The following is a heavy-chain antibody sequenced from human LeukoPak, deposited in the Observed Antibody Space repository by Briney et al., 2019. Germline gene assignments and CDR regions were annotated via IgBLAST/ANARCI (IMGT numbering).Heavy chain of an antibody. D-gene: IGHD1-26*01. J-gene: IGHJ4*02. CDR2: ISGSGTTT. CDR3: AKEGNYYGTDY. Sequence: GGSLRLSCAASGFTFSNYAMSWVRQAPGKGLEWVSAISGSGTTTYYADSVKGRFTISRDSSKNTLYLQMNSLRAEDTAVYYCAKEGNYYGTDYWGQGTLVAVSS. CDR1: GFTFSNYA. V-gene: IGHV3-23*01.